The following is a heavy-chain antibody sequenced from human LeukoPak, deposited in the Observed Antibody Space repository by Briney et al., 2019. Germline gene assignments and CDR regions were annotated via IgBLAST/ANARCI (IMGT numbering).Heavy chain of an antibody. J-gene: IGHJ4*02. V-gene: IGHV3-48*03. D-gene: IGHD3-10*01. CDR3: GRYGQVPID. CDR1: GFTFSSYE. Sequence: PAGGSLRLSCAASGFTFSSYEMNWVRQAPGKGLEWVSYISSSGSTIYYADSVKGRFTISRDNAKNSLYLQMNSLRVEDTAVYYCGRYGQVPIDWGQGTLVTVSS. CDR2: ISSSGSTI.